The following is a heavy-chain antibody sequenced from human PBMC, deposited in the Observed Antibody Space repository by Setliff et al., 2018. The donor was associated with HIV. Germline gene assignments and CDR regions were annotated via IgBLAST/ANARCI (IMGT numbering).Heavy chain of an antibody. D-gene: IGHD6-6*01. CDR2: IYYSGST. CDR1: GGSISSDY. V-gene: IGHV4-59*08. CDR3: ARHDTEYSSYPIDY. J-gene: IGHJ4*02. Sequence: PSETLSLTCTVSGGSISSDYWSWIRQPPGKGLEWIGYIYYSGSTYYNPSLKSRVTISVDTSKNQFSLKLSSVTAADTAVYYCARHDTEYSSYPIDYWGQGNLVTVSS.